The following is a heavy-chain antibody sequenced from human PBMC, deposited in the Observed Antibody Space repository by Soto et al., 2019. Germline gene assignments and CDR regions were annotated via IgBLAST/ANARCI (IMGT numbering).Heavy chain of an antibody. Sequence: QVQLQESGPGLVKPSQTLSLTCTVSGGSISSGGYYWSWIRQHPGKGLEWIGYIYYSGSTYYNPTLKSRVTISVDTSKHQFSLKLSSVSAADTAVYYCARETGSDYGDYALMGTELSENWFDPWGQGTLVTVSS. J-gene: IGHJ5*02. D-gene: IGHD4-17*01. CDR2: IYYSGST. V-gene: IGHV4-31*03. CDR1: GGSISSGGYY. CDR3: ARETGSDYGDYALMGTELSENWFDP.